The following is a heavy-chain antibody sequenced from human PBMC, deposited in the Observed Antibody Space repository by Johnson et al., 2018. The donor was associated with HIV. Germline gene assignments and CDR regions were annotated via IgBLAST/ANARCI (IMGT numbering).Heavy chain of an antibody. Sequence: MLLVESGGGLVKPGGSLRLSCAASGFTFSDYYMSWIRQAPGKGLEWVSVIYSGGSTYYADSVKGRLTISRDNSKNTLYLKMNSLRAEDTAVYYCARSQIGAFDIWGQGTMVTVSS. J-gene: IGHJ3*02. V-gene: IGHV3-66*01. CDR3: ARSQIGAFDI. CDR1: GFTFSDYY. CDR2: IYSGGST.